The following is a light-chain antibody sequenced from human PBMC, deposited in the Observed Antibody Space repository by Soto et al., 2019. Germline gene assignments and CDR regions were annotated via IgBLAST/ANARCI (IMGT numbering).Light chain of an antibody. CDR1: SSDVGGYNY. CDR3: SSYAGSSNV. V-gene: IGLV2-8*01. Sequence: QSALTEAPCGSGTTGQSVAISCTGTSSDVGGYNYVSWYQQHPGKAPKLMIYEVNKRPSGVPDRFSGSKSGNTASLTVSGLQAEDEADYYCSSYAGSSNVFGTGTKSPS. J-gene: IGLJ1*01. CDR2: EVN.